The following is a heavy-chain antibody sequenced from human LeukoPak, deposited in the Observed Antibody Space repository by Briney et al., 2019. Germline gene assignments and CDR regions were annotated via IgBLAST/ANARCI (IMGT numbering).Heavy chain of an antibody. CDR2: ILENGSTM. CDR1: GFSFSIYA. V-gene: IGHV3-23*01. J-gene: IGHJ4*02. D-gene: IGHD6-19*01. CDR3: AKRGAGSGGLDY. Sequence: QAGGSLRLSCATSGFSFSIYAMSWVRQAPGKGLEWVSAILENGSTMYYADSVQGRFTISRDTSNNTLFLQMSNLRAEDTAVYYCAKRGAGSGGLDYWGQGNLVTVSS.